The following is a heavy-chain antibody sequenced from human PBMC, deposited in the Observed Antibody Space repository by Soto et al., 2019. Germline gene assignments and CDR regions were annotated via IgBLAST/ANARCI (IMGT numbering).Heavy chain of an antibody. J-gene: IGHJ4*02. CDR3: AKIEGGDQYYDSWSGYYTPPFFDY. Sequence: GGSLRLSCVASGFTFSDYAMAWVRQSPGKGLEWVAVISYDGSNKYYADSVKGRFTISRDNSKNTLYLQMNSLRAEDTAVYYCAKIEGGDQYYDSWSGYYTPPFFDYWGQGTLVTVSS. CDR1: GFTFSDYA. CDR2: ISYDGSNK. D-gene: IGHD3-3*01. V-gene: IGHV3-30-3*02.